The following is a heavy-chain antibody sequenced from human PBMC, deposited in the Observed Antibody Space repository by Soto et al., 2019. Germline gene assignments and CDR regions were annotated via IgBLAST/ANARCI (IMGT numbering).Heavy chain of an antibody. CDR1: GYTFTSYG. CDR3: ARDPRSMVRGKNNWFDP. J-gene: IGHJ5*02. V-gene: IGHV1-18*01. Sequence: QVQLVQSGAEVKKPGASVKVSCKASGYTFTSYGISWVRQAPGQGLEWMGWISAYNGNTNYAQKLQGRVTMTTDTSTSTAYMELRGLRSDDTAVYYCARDPRSMVRGKNNWFDPWGQGTLVTVSS. D-gene: IGHD3-10*01. CDR2: ISAYNGNT.